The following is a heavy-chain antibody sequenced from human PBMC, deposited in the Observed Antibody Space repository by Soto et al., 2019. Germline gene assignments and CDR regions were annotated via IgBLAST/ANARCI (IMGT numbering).Heavy chain of an antibody. CDR1: GGSISSYY. V-gene: IGHV4-59*01. CDR2: IYYSGST. D-gene: IGHD6-6*01. J-gene: IGHJ5*02. CDR3: ARDLAYSSSSGWFDP. Sequence: ETLSLTCTVSGGSISSYYWSWIRQPPGKGLEWIGYIYYSGSTNYNPSLKSRVTMSVDTSKNQFSLKLSSVTAADTAVYYCARDLAYSSSSGWFDPWGQGTLVTVSS.